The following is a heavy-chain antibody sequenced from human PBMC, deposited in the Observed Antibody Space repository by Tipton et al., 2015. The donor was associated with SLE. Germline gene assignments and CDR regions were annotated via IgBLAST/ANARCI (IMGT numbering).Heavy chain of an antibody. CDR2: ISSGGTII. J-gene: IGHJ4*02. V-gene: IGHV3-11*01. CDR1: GFTFSDYY. D-gene: IGHD3-22*01. CDR3: ARDSGYYDSSEYYYSDH. Sequence: SLRLSCAASGFTFSDYYMSWIRQAPGKGLEWISYISSGGTIIYYADSVKGRFTISRDNAKSSLSLQMNSLRADDTAVYYCARDSGYYDSSEYYYSDHWGQGTLVTVSS.